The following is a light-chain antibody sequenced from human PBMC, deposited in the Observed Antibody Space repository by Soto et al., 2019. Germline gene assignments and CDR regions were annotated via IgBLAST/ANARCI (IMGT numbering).Light chain of an antibody. J-gene: IGLJ2*01. CDR1: SSDVGAYNY. Sequence: QSVLTQPASVSGSPGQSITISCTGTSSDVGAYNYVSWYQQHPGKAPKLMIYGVTNRPSGVANRFSGSRSGNTASLTISRVQAEDEADYYCSSYTSSSTVLLGGGTKVTVL. CDR2: GVT. V-gene: IGLV2-14*01. CDR3: SSYTSSSTVL.